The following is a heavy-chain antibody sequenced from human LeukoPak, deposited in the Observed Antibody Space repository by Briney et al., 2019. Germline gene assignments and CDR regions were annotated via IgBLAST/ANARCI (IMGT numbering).Heavy chain of an antibody. J-gene: IGHJ4*02. CDR2: INPDGSTT. CDR3: ARGGTGLDY. Sequence: GGSLRLSCAASGFSFSIYWMYWVRQVPGKGLVWVSRINPDGSTTNYADSVKGRFTISRDNAKNTLYLQMNSLRVEDTALYYCARGGTGLDYWGQGTLVTVSS. D-gene: IGHD3/OR15-3a*01. CDR1: GFSFSIYW. V-gene: IGHV3-74*01.